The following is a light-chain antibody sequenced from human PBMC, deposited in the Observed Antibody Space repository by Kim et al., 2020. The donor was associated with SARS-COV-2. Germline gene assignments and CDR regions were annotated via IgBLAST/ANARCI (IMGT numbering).Light chain of an antibody. V-gene: IGLV2-11*01. CDR1: AGDVGNYDF. CDR2: NVN. CDR3: CSYASDFIWV. J-gene: IGLJ3*02. Sequence: GQAVTIAVTGTAGDVGNYDFVTWYQQHPGKVPKLMIYNVNKRPSGVPGRFSGSRAGNTASLTISGLQAEDEADYYCCSYASDFIWVFGGGTQLTVL.